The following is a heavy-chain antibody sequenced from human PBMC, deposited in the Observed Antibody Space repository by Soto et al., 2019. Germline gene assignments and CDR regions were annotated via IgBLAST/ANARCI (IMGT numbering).Heavy chain of an antibody. CDR1: GFRFYDYN. J-gene: IGHJ6*02. Sequence: WESLRLSCAVSGFRFYDYNMHWCRQSPFKWLEWVSIITLNGGNTYYADSVKGRFTISRDGTTQSVFLQMTSLKREDTGLYYCARETLSFGSALDVWGQGTTVTVSS. CDR3: ARETLSFGSALDV. CDR2: ITLNGGNT. D-gene: IGHD3-3*01. V-gene: IGHV3-43*01.